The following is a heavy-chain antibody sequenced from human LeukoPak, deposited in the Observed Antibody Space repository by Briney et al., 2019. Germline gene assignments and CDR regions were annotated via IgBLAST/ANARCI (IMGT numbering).Heavy chain of an antibody. CDR2: IYHSGST. J-gene: IGHJ4*02. CDR1: GYSISSGCY. Sequence: KPSETLSLTCTVSGYSISSGCYWGWIRQPPGKGLEWIGSIYHSGSTYYNPSLKSRVTISVDTSKNQFSLKLSSVTAADTAVYYCATSTPTYCGGDCYHSPHDYWGQGTLVTVSS. V-gene: IGHV4-38-2*02. D-gene: IGHD2-21*02. CDR3: ATSTPTYCGGDCYHSPHDY.